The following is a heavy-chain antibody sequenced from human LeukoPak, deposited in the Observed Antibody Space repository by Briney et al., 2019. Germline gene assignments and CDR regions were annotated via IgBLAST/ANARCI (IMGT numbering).Heavy chain of an antibody. V-gene: IGHV1-8*01. CDR3: AVGYGSGSYPPLDY. CDR2: MNPNSGNT. CDR1: GYTFTSYD. Sequence: ASVTVSCKASGYTFTSYDINWVRQATGQGLEWMGWMNPNSGNTGYAQKFQGRVTMTRNTSISTAYMELSSLRSEDTAVYYCAVGYGSGSYPPLDYWGQGTLVTVSS. D-gene: IGHD3-10*01. J-gene: IGHJ4*02.